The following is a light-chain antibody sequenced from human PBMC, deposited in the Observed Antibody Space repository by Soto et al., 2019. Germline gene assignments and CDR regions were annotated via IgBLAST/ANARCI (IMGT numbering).Light chain of an antibody. CDR3: GSWDSSLSAYV. V-gene: IGLV1-40*01. CDR1: GSNIGADYD. J-gene: IGLJ1*01. Sequence: HSVLAQPPSVSGAAGQRVTISCTGSGSNIGADYDVQWYQQFPGTAPKLLIAGNINRPSGIPDRFSGSKSGTSATLGITGFQTGDEADYYCGSWDSSLSAYVFGTGTKVTAL. CDR2: GNI.